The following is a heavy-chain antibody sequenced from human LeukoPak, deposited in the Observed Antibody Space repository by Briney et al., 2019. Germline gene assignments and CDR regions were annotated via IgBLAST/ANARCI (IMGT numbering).Heavy chain of an antibody. CDR2: IYTSGST. CDR3: ARGGDLLFGKYYFDY. V-gene: IGHV4-4*07. J-gene: IGHJ4*02. CDR1: GGSISSYY. Sequence: PSETLSLTCTVSGGSISSYYWSWIRQPAGKGLEWIGRIYTSGSTNYNPSLKSRVTISVDTSKNQFSLKLSSVTAADTAVYYCARGGDLLFGKYYFDYWGQGTLVTVSS. D-gene: IGHD2-21*01.